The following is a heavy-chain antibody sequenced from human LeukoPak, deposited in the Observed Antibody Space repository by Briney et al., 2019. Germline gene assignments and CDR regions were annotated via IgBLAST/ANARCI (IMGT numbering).Heavy chain of an antibody. J-gene: IGHJ4*02. CDR3: ARDTLITMVRGVMDY. Sequence: PGGSLRLSCAASGLTFSSYAMHWVRQAPGKGLEWVSHISSSSSTIYYADSVKGRFTISRDNAKNSLYLQMNSLRAEDTAVYYCARDTLITMVRGVMDYWGQGTLVTVSS. D-gene: IGHD3-10*01. CDR2: ISSSSSTI. V-gene: IGHV3-48*04. CDR1: GLTFSSYA.